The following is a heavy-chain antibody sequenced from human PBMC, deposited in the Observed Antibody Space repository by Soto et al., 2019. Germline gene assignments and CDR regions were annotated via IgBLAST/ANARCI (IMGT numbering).Heavy chain of an antibody. J-gene: IGHJ4*02. Sequence: EVQLVESGGGLVQPGGSLRLSCAASGFTFSSYWMHWVRQAPGKGLVWVSRINSDGSSTSYADSVKGRFTISRDNAKNTLYRQMNSLGAEDTAVYYCVRTSLVVAAATREDYWGQGTLVTVSS. CDR1: GFTFSSYW. V-gene: IGHV3-74*01. CDR3: VRTSLVVAAATREDY. CDR2: INSDGSST. D-gene: IGHD2-15*01.